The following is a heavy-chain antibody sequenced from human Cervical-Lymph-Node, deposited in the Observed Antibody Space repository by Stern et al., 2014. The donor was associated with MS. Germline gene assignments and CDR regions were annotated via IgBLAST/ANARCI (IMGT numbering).Heavy chain of an antibody. CDR3: ARLLEDYWYFDL. CDR2: IYYSGST. J-gene: IGHJ2*01. Sequence: QVQLQESGPGLVKPSETLSLTCTVSGGSISSSSYYWGWIRQPPGKGLEWIGSIYYSGSTYYNPSLKSRVTISVDTSTNQLSLKLSFVTAADTAVYYCARLLEDYWYFDLWGRGTLVTVSS. CDR1: GGSISSSSYY. V-gene: IGHV4-39*01.